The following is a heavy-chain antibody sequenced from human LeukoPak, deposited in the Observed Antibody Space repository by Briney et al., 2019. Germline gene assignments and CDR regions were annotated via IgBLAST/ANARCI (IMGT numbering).Heavy chain of an antibody. CDR1: GYSISSGYY. Sequence: PSETLSLTCAVSGYSISSGYYWGWIRQPPGKGLEWIGSIYHSGSTYYNPSLKSRVTISVDTSKNQFSLKLSSATAADTAVYYCARVGYTYGPYYMDVWGKGTTVTVSS. CDR3: ARVGYTYGPYYMDV. D-gene: IGHD5-18*01. CDR2: IYHSGST. V-gene: IGHV4-38-2*01. J-gene: IGHJ6*03.